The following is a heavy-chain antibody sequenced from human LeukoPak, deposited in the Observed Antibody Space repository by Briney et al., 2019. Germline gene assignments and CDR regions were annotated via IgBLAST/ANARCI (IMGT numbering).Heavy chain of an antibody. Sequence: PGGSLRLSCAASGFTFSSYGMHWVRQAPGKGLEWLSYINIGGTNTHYADFVKGRFTISRDNAKKSLYLEMNNLRAEDTAVYYCATDGAGFDTWGQGVLVTVSS. CDR2: INIGGTNT. CDR1: GFTFSSYG. J-gene: IGHJ5*02. V-gene: IGHV3-48*04. CDR3: ATDGAGFDT.